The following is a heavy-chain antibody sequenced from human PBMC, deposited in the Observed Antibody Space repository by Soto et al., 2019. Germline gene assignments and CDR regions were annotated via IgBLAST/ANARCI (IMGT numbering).Heavy chain of an antibody. V-gene: IGHV4-31*03. Sequence: QVQLQESGPGLVKPSQTLSLTCYVSGGSISSGVYYLSWIRQLPGKGLEWLGYVSYSGAIHSNPSLQGRVTLSVDSSETQFSLKLHSATAADTAVYYCARDSPHYYDNSNYYFPGAFDLWGQGTMVTVSS. CDR3: ARDSPHYYDNSNYYFPGAFDL. CDR1: GGSISSGVYY. CDR2: VSYSGAI. D-gene: IGHD3-22*01. J-gene: IGHJ3*01.